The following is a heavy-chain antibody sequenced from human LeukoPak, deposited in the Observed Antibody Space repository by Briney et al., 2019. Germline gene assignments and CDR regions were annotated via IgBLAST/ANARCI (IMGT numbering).Heavy chain of an antibody. J-gene: IGHJ5*02. CDR2: IYHSGST. CDR3: ATHSSGWPNWFDP. Sequence: PSETLSLTCAVSGGSISRSNWWSWIRQPPGKGLEWIGEIYHSGSTNYNPSLKSRVTISVDTSKNQFSLKLSSVAAADTAVYYCATHSSGWPNWFDPWGQGTLVTVSS. CDR1: GGSISRSNW. V-gene: IGHV4-4*02. D-gene: IGHD6-19*01.